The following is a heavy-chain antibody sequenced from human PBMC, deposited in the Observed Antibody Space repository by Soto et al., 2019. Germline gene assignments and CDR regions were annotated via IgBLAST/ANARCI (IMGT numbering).Heavy chain of an antibody. CDR2: IHSGGRST. CDR3: ARGDRGAFAL. D-gene: IGHD1-26*01. Sequence: EVQLVESGGGLVRPGGSLRLSCAASGFTFSYYWMHWVRQAPGKGLVWVSRIHSGGRSTTYADFVKGRFIISRDNARNTVDSHMNRARGADTAVYYCARGDRGAFALWGQGTVVTVSS. V-gene: IGHV3-74*01. CDR1: GFTFSYYW. J-gene: IGHJ3*01.